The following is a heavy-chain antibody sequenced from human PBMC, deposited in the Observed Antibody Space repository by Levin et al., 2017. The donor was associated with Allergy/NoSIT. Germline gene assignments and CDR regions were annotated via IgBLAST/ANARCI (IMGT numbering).Heavy chain of an antibody. CDR1: GFTVSTNY. Sequence: SGGSLRLSCAASGFTVSTNYMSWVRQAPGKGLEWVSVIYSGGSTYYADSVKGRFTVSRDSSENTLYLQMNSLRAEDTAVYYCATGGSTVTSDYWGQGTLVTVSS. D-gene: IGHD4-17*01. V-gene: IGHV3-53*01. CDR3: ATGGSTVTSDY. J-gene: IGHJ4*02. CDR2: IYSGGST.